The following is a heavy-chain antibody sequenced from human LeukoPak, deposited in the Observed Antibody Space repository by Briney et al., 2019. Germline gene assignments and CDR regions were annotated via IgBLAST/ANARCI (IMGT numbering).Heavy chain of an antibody. CDR1: GFTFSIYG. V-gene: IGHV3-33*01. CDR2: IWNDGSNK. Sequence: GMSLILSCAASGFTFSIYGIHWVRQASGKGLEWVAVIWNDGSNKYYADSVKGRFTISRDNSKDTLYLQMNSLRVEDTAVYYCARAVRHFDYWGQGTLVTVSS. J-gene: IGHJ4*02. D-gene: IGHD3-22*01. CDR3: ARAVRHFDY.